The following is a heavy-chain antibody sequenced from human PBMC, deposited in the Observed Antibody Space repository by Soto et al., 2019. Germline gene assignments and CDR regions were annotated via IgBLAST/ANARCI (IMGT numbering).Heavy chain of an antibody. CDR1: GYTFTSYG. CDR3: ASEYYGSWPFDY. D-gene: IGHD3-10*01. V-gene: IGHV1-18*01. Sequence: ASVKVSCKASGYTFTSYGISWVRQAPGQGLEWMGWISAYNGNTNYAQKLQGRVTMTTDTSTSTAYMELRSLRSDDTAVYSCASEYYGSWPFDYWGQGTLVTVSS. J-gene: IGHJ4*02. CDR2: ISAYNGNT.